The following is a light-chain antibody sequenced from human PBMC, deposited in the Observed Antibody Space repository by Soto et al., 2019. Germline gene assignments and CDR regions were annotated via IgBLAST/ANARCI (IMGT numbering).Light chain of an antibody. CDR3: AAWDDSLSGPV. CDR1: SSNIGSNY. J-gene: IGLJ1*01. V-gene: IGLV1-47*01. CDR2: RNN. Sequence: QSVLTQPPSSSGTPGQRVTISCSGSSSNIGSNYVYWYQQLPGTAPKLLIYRNNQRPSGVPDRFSGSKSGTSASLAISGIRSEDEADYYCAAWDDSLSGPVFGTGTKVTVL.